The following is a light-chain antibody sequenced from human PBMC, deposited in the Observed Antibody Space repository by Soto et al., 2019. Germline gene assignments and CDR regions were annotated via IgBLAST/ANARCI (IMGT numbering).Light chain of an antibody. Sequence: PGERATLSCGASRSVSGNYLAWYQQRPGLAPRLLIYDAVTRATGIPDRFSGSGSGTDFTLTISCLQSEDFATYYCQQYYIYPPTFGGGTKVEIK. J-gene: IGKJ4*01. CDR2: DAV. CDR1: RSVSGNY. CDR3: QQYYIYPPT. V-gene: IGKV3D-20*01.